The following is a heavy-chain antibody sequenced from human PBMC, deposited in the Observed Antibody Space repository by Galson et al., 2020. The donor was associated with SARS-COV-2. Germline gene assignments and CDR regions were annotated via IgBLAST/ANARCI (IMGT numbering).Heavy chain of an antibody. J-gene: IGHJ2*01. Sequence: SETLSLTCTVSGGSFRSSSYYWGWIRQPPGKGLEWIGTFYYTGKTYSKSSLKSRVTISVDTSQNQFSLNLSSVTAADTAVYYCARQDCDGSFCYGGGAPDWSFDLWGRGTLVTVSS. D-gene: IGHD2-2*01. CDR3: ARQDCDGSFCYGGGAPDWSFDL. V-gene: IGHV4-39*01. CDR1: GGSFRSSSYY. CDR2: FYYTGKT.